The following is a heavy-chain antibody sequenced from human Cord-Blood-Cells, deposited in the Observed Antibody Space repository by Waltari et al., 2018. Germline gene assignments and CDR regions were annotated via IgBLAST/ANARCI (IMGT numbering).Heavy chain of an antibody. Sequence: QVQLVQSGAEVKKPGASVKVSCKASGYTFTGYYMHWVRQAPGQGLEWMGWSNPNGGGTNCAQKFEGRVTMTRDTSISTAYMGLSRLRSGDTAVYYCARDRGEYYYGSGSMGYWGQGTLVTVSS. V-gene: IGHV1-2*02. CDR1: GYTFTGYY. CDR3: ARDRGEYYYGSGSMGY. D-gene: IGHD3-10*01. CDR2: SNPNGGGT. J-gene: IGHJ4*02.